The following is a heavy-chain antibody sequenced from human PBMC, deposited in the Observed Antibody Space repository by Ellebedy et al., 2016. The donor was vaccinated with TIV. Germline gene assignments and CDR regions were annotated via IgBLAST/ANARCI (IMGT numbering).Heavy chain of an antibody. CDR2: IYPGDSNT. V-gene: IGHV5-51*01. CDR1: GYKLPNYW. CDR3: ASNYGYGVPVDF. J-gene: IGHJ4*02. Sequence: GESLKISCRGSGYKLPNYWIGWVRQMPGKGLEWIGIIYPGDSNTMYSPSFQGQFTISADNSVSTAYLQWTSLKASDTALYFCASNYGYGVPVDFWGQGTLVIVSS. D-gene: IGHD5-18*01.